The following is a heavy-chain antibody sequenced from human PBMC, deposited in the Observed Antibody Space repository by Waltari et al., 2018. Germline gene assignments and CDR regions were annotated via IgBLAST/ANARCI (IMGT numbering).Heavy chain of an antibody. J-gene: IGHJ4*02. D-gene: IGHD3-3*01. CDR3: ARGYDFWSGYFNYFDH. V-gene: IGHV3-33*01. CDR1: GFTFSSFG. CDR2: IWYDGSKT. Sequence: QVQLVESGGGVVQPGKSLKLSCAASGFTFSSFGINWVRQTPGKGLEWVALIWYDGSKTFYSDSVKGRFTISRDNSQNTLYLQLNRLRDEDTGIYYCARGYDFWSGYFNYFDHWGPGTRVTVSS.